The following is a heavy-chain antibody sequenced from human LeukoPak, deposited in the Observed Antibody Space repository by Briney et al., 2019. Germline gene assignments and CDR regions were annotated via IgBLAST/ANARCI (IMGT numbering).Heavy chain of an antibody. CDR1: GFTVSGNY. Sequence: GGSLRLSCAASGFTVSGNYMGSVRQAPGKGLEWVSVTYSGGTTYYADSMKGRFIISRDNSKNTLYLQMNSLRAEDTALYYCARGYGDYWDGYYFDYWGQGTLVTVSS. CDR3: ARGYGDYWDGYYFDY. V-gene: IGHV3-66*01. D-gene: IGHD4-17*01. J-gene: IGHJ4*02. CDR2: TYSGGTT.